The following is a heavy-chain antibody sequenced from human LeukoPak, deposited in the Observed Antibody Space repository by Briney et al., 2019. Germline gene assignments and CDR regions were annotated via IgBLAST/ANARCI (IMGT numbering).Heavy chain of an antibody. CDR3: ALHPAQGSGSLDF. CDR2: IYPGDSTT. D-gene: IGHD3-10*01. J-gene: IGHJ4*02. CDR1: GYSSTNYW. Sequence: GESLKISCKGSGYSSTNYWIGWVRQMPGKGLEWMGIIYPGDSTTTYSPSFQGQITISADKSISTAYLQWSSLKASDTAIYYCALHPAQGSGSLDFWGQGTLVTVSS. V-gene: IGHV5-51*01.